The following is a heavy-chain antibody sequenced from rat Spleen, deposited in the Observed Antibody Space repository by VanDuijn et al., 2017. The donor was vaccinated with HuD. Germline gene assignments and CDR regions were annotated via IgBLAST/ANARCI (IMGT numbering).Heavy chain of an antibody. J-gene: IGHJ2*01. D-gene: IGHD1-5*01. Sequence: EVQLVESGGGLVQPGRSLKLSCAASGFTFSDYNMAWVRQAPKKGLEWVATISYDGSSTYYRDSVKGRFTISRDNAKSTLYLEMNILRSEDTATYYCTTRYRYNYYFDYWGQGVMVTVSS. CDR2: ISYDGSST. V-gene: IGHV5-7*01. CDR1: GFTFSDYN. CDR3: TTRYRYNYYFDY.